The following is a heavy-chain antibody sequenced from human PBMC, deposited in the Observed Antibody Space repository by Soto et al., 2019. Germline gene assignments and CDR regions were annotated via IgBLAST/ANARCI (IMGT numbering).Heavy chain of an antibody. D-gene: IGHD3-22*01. CDR3: AREGEEEDYYDSSGDFDY. CDR1: GLTFSSYA. V-gene: IGHV3-30-3*01. Sequence: GGSLRLSCAASGLTFSSYAMHWVRQAPGKGLEWVAVISYDGSNKYDADSVKGRFTISRDNSKNTLYLQMNSLRAEDTAVYYCAREGEEEDYYDSSGDFDYWGQGTLGTVSS. J-gene: IGHJ4*02. CDR2: ISYDGSNK.